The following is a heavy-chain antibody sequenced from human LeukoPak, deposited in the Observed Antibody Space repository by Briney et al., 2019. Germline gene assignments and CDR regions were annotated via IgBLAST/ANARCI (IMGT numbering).Heavy chain of an antibody. J-gene: IGHJ4*02. V-gene: IGHV3-23*01. CDR2: ISGSGDST. CDR3: AKSRIAAAGCFDY. Sequence: GGSLRLSCVASGFTFPNYAMSWVRQAPGKGLEWVSAISGSGDSTYYADSVKGRFTISRDNSKNTLYLQMNSLRAEDTAVYSCAKSRIAAAGCFDYWGQGTLVTVSS. D-gene: IGHD6-13*01. CDR1: GFTFPNYA.